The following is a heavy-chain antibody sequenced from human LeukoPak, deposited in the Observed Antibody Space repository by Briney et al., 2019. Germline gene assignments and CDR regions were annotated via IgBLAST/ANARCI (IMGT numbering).Heavy chain of an antibody. D-gene: IGHD4-11*01. V-gene: IGHV3-66*02. Sequence: GGSLRLSCAASGFTVSSNYMSWVRQAPGKGLEGVSVIYNGGSTYYADSVKGRFTISRDNSKNTLYLQMNSLRAEDTAVYYCARDTVTPPYYFDYWGQGTLVTVSS. CDR2: IYNGGST. CDR1: GFTVSSNY. CDR3: ARDTVTPPYYFDY. J-gene: IGHJ4*02.